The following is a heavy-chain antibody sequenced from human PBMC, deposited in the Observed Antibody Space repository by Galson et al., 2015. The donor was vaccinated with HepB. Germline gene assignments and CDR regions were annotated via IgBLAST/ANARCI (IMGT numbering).Heavy chain of an antibody. CDR2: IWYDGSNK. Sequence: SLRLSCAASGFTFSSYGMHWVRQAPGKGLEWVAVIWYDGSNKYYADSVKGRFTISRDNSKNTLYLQMNSLRAEDTAVYYCARSGYGPHYGMDVWGQGTTVTVSS. D-gene: IGHD6-25*01. J-gene: IGHJ6*02. CDR1: GFTFSSYG. V-gene: IGHV3-33*01. CDR3: ARSGYGPHYGMDV.